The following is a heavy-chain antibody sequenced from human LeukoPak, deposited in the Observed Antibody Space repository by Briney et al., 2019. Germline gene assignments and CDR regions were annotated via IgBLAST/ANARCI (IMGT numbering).Heavy chain of an antibody. Sequence: GGSLRLSCAASGFTFSSYGMHWVRQAPGKGLEWVAFIRYDGSNKYYADSVKGRFTISRDNSKNTLYLQMNSLRAEDTAVYYCASPYGSGSYPPWFDPWGQGTLVTVSS. CDR3: ASPYGSGSYPPWFDP. V-gene: IGHV3-30*02. CDR2: IRYDGSNK. D-gene: IGHD3-10*01. J-gene: IGHJ5*02. CDR1: GFTFSSYG.